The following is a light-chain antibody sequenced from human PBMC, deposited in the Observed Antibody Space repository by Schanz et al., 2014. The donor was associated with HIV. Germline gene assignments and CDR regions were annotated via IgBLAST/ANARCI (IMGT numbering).Light chain of an antibody. V-gene: IGLV2-14*01. J-gene: IGLJ3*02. Sequence: QSALTQPASVSGSPGQSITISCTGTGSDIGDYNFVSWYRQYPGKAPNLMIYDVSRRPSGISSRFSGSKSGNTASLTISGLQAEDEADYYCSSYAGSNNLVFGGGTKLTVL. CDR2: DVS. CDR3: SSYAGSNNLV. CDR1: GSDIGDYNF.